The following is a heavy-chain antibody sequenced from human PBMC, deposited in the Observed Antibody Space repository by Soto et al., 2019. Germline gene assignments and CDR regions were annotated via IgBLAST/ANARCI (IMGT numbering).Heavy chain of an antibody. D-gene: IGHD1-26*01. J-gene: IGHJ6*02. CDR3: ARDVGAVGYYYYGMDV. V-gene: IGHV3-21*01. Sequence: GGSLRLSCAASGLTFSSYSMNWVRQAPGKGLEWVSSISSSSSYIYYADSVKGRFTISRDNAKNSLYLQMNSLRAEDTAVYYCARDVGAVGYYYYGMDVWGQGTTVTVSS. CDR2: ISSSSSYI. CDR1: GLTFSSYS.